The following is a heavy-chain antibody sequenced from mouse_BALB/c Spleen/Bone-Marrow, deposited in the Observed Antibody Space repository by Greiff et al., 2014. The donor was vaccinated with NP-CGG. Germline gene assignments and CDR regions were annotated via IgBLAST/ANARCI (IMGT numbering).Heavy chain of an antibody. CDR1: GSTFSSFG. D-gene: IGHD1-1*01. CDR2: ISSGSSTI. Sequence: EVKLVESGGGLAQPGGSRKLSCAASGSTFSSFGMHWVRQAPEKGLEWVAYISSGSSTIYYADKVMGRFTISRDNPKNTLFLQMTSLRSEDTAMYSSETSGSDTDYFDHWGQRTTLAIST. V-gene: IGHV5-17*02. J-gene: IGHJ2*01. CDR3: ETSGSDTDYFDH.